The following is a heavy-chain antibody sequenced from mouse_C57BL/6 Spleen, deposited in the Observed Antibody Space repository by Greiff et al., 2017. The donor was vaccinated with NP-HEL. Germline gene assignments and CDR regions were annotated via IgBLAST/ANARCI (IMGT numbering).Heavy chain of an antibody. Sequence: EVQLQQSGPELVKPGDSVKISCKASGYSFTGYFMNWVMQSHGKSLEWIGRLNPYNGVTFYNQKFKGKATLTVDKSSSTAHMELRSLTSEDSAVYYCARYYYGSTLFDYWGQGTTLTVSS. J-gene: IGHJ2*01. V-gene: IGHV1-20*01. D-gene: IGHD1-1*01. CDR2: LNPYNGVT. CDR1: GYSFTGYF. CDR3: ARYYYGSTLFDY.